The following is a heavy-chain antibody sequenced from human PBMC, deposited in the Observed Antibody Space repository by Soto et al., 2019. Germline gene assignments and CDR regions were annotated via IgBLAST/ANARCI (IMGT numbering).Heavy chain of an antibody. CDR1: GFTVSSHY. V-gene: IGHV3-53*02. CDR2: IYSGGST. J-gene: IGHJ6*02. Sequence: EVQLVETGGGLIQPGGSLRLSCAASGFTVSSHYMSWVRQAPGKGLEWVSVIYSGGSTYYADSVRGRFTISRDNSKNTLFLQIKSLRAEDTAVYYCARDPPATRHGMDVWGQGTTVTGSS. CDR3: ARDPPATRHGMDV.